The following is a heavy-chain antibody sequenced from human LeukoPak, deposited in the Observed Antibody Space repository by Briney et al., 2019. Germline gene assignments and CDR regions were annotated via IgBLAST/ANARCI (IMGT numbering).Heavy chain of an antibody. Sequence: PSETLSLTCAVYGGSFSGYYWSWIRQPPGKGLEWIGEINHSGSTNYNPSLKSRVTISVDTSKNQFPLKLSSVTAADTAVYYCARRPGGYYYGSGSYYRPFDYWGQGTLVTVSS. CDR1: GGSFSGYY. CDR3: ARRPGGYYYGSGSYYRPFDY. CDR2: INHSGST. V-gene: IGHV4-34*01. J-gene: IGHJ4*02. D-gene: IGHD3-10*01.